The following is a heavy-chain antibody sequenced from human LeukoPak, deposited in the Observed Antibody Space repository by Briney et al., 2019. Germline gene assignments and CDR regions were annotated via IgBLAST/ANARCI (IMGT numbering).Heavy chain of an antibody. J-gene: IGHJ6*03. CDR1: GGSFSSHT. V-gene: IGHV1-69*05. D-gene: IGHD1-1*01. CDR3: ARGSWDDVGYYYYYYMDV. CDR2: TIPLFGTT. Sequence: GASVKVSCKASGGSFSSHTVGWVRQAPGQGLEWLGGTIPLFGTTRYEQKFQGRVTITTDESTRTAYMDLSSLTSEDTAVYYCARGSWDDVGYYYYYYMDVWGKGSTVTVSS.